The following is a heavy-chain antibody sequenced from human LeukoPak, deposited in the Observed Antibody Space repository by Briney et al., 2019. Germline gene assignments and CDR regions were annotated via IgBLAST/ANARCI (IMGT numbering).Heavy chain of an antibody. CDR3: ARGDIVATPNLFFDY. D-gene: IGHD5-12*01. CDR2: INPNSGGT. CDR1: GYTFTGYY. J-gene: IGHJ4*02. V-gene: IGHV1-2*06. Sequence: ASVKVSCKASGYTFTGYYMHWVRQAPGQGLEWMGRINPNSGGTNYAQKFQGRVTMTRDTSISTAYMELSRLRFDDTAVYYCARGDIVATPNLFFDYWGQGTLVTVSS.